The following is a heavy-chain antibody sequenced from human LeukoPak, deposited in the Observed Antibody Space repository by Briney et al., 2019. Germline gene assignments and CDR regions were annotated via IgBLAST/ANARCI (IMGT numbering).Heavy chain of an antibody. J-gene: IGHJ3*01. D-gene: IGHD5-24*01. V-gene: IGHV3-23*01. CDR1: GFNFITAA. Sequence: GGSLRLSCAASGFNFITAAMTWVRQAPGKGLEWVSLIGSSGGSTNYADSVKGRFTISRDNFNHTLSLQMNSLRVEDTAIYYCVKDIQLSTWGLGTMVTVSS. CDR3: VKDIQLST. CDR2: IGSSGGST.